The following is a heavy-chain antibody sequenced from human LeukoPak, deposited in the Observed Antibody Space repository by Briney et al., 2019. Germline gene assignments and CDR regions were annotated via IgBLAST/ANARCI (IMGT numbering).Heavy chain of an antibody. V-gene: IGHV3-23*01. CDR3: AKASDLPLYYFDY. J-gene: IGHJ4*02. CDR1: GFTFSSYA. Sequence: GGSLRLSCAASGFTFSSYAMSWVRQAPGKGLEWVSAISGSGGSTYYADSVKGRFIISRDNSKNTLYLQMNSLRAEDTAVYYCAKASDLPLYYFDYWGQGTLVTVSS. CDR2: ISGSGGST.